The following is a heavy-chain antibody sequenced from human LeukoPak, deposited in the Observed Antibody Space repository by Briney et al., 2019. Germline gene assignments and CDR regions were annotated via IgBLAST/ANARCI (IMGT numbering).Heavy chain of an antibody. CDR2: IDGSGGNT. D-gene: IGHD4-17*01. Sequence: PGGSLRLSCVASGFTFSRYAISWVRQAPGKGLEWVSAIDGSGGNTFYADSVKGRFTISRDNSKNTLFLHMNSLRAEDTAVYFCAKDSSVPYGITNWGQGTLVTVS. CDR1: GFTFSRYA. J-gene: IGHJ4*02. V-gene: IGHV3-23*01. CDR3: AKDSSVPYGITN.